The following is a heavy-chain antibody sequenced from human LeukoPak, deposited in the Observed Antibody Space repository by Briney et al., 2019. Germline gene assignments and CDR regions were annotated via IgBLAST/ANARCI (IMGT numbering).Heavy chain of an antibody. D-gene: IGHD3-10*01. CDR1: GGSISSGSYD. V-gene: IGHV4-61*09. Sequence: PSGTLSLTCTVSGGSISSGSYDWYWIRQPAGKGLEWIGHIYTSGSSNYSPSLKSRVTISVDTSKNQFSLKLTSVTAADTAVYYCTKGRGIWGQGTLVTVSS. CDR2: IYTSGSS. CDR3: TKGRGI. J-gene: IGHJ4*02.